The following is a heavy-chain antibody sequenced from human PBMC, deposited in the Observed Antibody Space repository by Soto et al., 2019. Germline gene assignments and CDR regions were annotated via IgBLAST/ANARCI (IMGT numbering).Heavy chain of an antibody. CDR2: INHSGST. CDR3: ARAYSNYGLDRVYYYYYYMDV. CDR1: GGSFSGYY. Sequence: SETLSLTCAVYGGSFSGYYWSWIRQPPGKGLEWIGEINHSGSTNYNPSLKSRVTISVDTSKNQFSLKLSSVTAADTAVYYCARAYSNYGLDRVYYYYYYMDVWGKGTTVTVSS. J-gene: IGHJ6*03. D-gene: IGHD4-4*01. V-gene: IGHV4-34*01.